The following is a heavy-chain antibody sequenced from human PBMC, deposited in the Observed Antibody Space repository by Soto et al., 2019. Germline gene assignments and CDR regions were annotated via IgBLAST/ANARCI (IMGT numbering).Heavy chain of an antibody. CDR3: ARGIRGYYDSSGYYNPLTFDY. D-gene: IGHD3-22*01. J-gene: IGHJ4*02. V-gene: IGHV4-34*01. CDR1: GGSFSGYY. CDR2: INHSGST. Sequence: SETLSLTCAVYGGSFSGYYWSWIRQPPGKGLEWIGEINHSGSTNYNPSLKSRVTISVDTSKNQFSLKLSSVTAADTAVYYCARGIRGYYDSSGYYNPLTFDYWGRGTLVTVSS.